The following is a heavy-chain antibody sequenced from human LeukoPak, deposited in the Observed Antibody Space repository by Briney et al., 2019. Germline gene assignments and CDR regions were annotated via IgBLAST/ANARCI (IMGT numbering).Heavy chain of an antibody. CDR1: GGSISSSSYY. J-gene: IGHJ4*02. V-gene: IGHV4-39*01. D-gene: IGHD6-19*01. CDR2: IYYSGST. Sequence: SETLSLTCTVSGGSISSSSYYWGWIRQPPGKGLEWIGSIYYSGSTYYNPSLKSRVTISVDTSKNQSSLKLSSVTAADTAVYYCARLGSGWSFDYWGQGTLVTVSS. CDR3: ARLGSGWSFDY.